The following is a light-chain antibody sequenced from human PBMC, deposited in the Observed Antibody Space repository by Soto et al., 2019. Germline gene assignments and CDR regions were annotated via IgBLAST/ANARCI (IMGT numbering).Light chain of an antibody. CDR2: AAS. Sequence: DIQMTQSPSSLSASVGDRVTITCRASQGISNYLAWYQQQPGKPPKLLMYAASTLQSGVPSRFGGSGSGTDFTLTIISLQPEDVATYYCQRYNSVPPVTFGYGTNVNL. V-gene: IGKV1-27*01. CDR1: QGISNY. J-gene: IGKJ3*01. CDR3: QRYNSVPPVT.